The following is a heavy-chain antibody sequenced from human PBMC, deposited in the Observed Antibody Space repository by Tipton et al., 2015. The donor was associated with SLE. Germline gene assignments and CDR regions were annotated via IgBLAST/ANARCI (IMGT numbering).Heavy chain of an antibody. J-gene: IGHJ3*02. CDR1: GGSISGGSYY. Sequence: TLSLTCTVSGGSISGGSYYWSWIRQPAGKGLEWIGRIYTSGSTNYNPSLKSRVTISVDTSKNQFSLKLSSVTAADTAVYYCARPTGDKWAFDIWGQGTMVTVSS. D-gene: IGHD7-27*01. V-gene: IGHV4-61*02. CDR3: ARPTGDKWAFDI. CDR2: IYTSGST.